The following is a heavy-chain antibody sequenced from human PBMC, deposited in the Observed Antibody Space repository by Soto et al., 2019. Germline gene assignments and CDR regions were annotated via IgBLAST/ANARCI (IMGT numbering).Heavy chain of an antibody. V-gene: IGHV4-34*01. J-gene: IGHJ4*02. CDR3: ARDIIQDNFDY. CDR2: INHSGST. CDR1: GGSFSGYY. Sequence: SETLSLTCAVYGGSFSGYYWSWIRQPPGKGLEWIGEINHSGSTNYNPSLKSRVTISVDTSKNQFSLKLSSVTAADTAVYYCARDIIQDNFDYWGQGTLVTVSS. D-gene: IGHD1-20*01.